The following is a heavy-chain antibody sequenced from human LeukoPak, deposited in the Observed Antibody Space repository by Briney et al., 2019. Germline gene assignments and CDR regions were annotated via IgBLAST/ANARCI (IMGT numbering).Heavy chain of an antibody. CDR3: ASGRTTLNIDY. CDR2: MNPNSGNT. CDR1: GYTFTSYD. D-gene: IGHD1-1*01. Sequence: ASVKVSCKASGYTFTSYDINWVRQATGQGLEWMGWMNPNSGNTGYAQKFQSRVTMTRNTSISTASMELSSLRSEDTAVYYCASGRTTLNIDYWGQATLVTVSS. V-gene: IGHV1-8*01. J-gene: IGHJ4*02.